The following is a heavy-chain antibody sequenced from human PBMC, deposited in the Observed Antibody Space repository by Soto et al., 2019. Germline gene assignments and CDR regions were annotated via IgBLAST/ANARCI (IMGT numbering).Heavy chain of an antibody. CDR2: MSPNSANT. V-gene: IGHV1-8*01. CDR1: GYTFTSYD. Sequence: ASVKVSCKASGYTFTSYDINWVRQATGQGLEWMGWMSPNSANTGYAQKFQGRVTMTRNTSISTAYMDLYMNSLRADDTAIYFCVSWVSAHFDYWGQGTVVTVSS. CDR3: VSWVSAHFDY. D-gene: IGHD2-8*01. J-gene: IGHJ4*02.